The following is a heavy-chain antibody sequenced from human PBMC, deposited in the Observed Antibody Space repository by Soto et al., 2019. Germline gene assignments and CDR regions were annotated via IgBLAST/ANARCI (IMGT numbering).Heavy chain of an antibody. V-gene: IGHV3-53*01. CDR2: IYSGGSR. CDR3: TRALPDFETTGHYIDY. J-gene: IGHJ4*02. CDR1: RFTVSNHY. Sequence: EGSLRLSCSASRFTVSNHYMTWVRQAPGKGLEWVSVIYSGGSRYYADSVKGRFAISRDHSKNTLYLQMNSLTAEDTAVYYCTRALPDFETTGHYIDYWGQGTLVTVSS. D-gene: IGHD2-8*02.